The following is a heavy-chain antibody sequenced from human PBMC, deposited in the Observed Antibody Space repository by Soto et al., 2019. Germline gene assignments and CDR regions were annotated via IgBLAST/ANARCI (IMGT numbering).Heavy chain of an antibody. V-gene: IGHV4-30-4*01. CDR3: AETDSSGPSAFDI. CDR2: IYYSGST. Sequence: PSETLSLTCTVSGGSISSGDYYWSWIRQPPGKGLEWIGYIYYSGSTYYNPSLKSRVTISVDTSKNQFSLKLSSVTAADTAVYYCAETDSSGPSAFDIWGQGTMVTVSS. CDR1: GGSISSGDYY. J-gene: IGHJ3*02. D-gene: IGHD3-22*01.